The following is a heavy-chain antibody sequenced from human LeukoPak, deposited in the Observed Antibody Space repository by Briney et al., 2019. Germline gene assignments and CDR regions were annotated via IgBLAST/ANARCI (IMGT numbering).Heavy chain of an antibody. CDR3: AKDQDSSGYTQYPEYFQH. J-gene: IGHJ1*01. CDR1: GFTVSNNY. V-gene: IGHV3-66*01. D-gene: IGHD3-22*01. CDR2: TYSDGST. Sequence: PGGSLRLSCAASGFTVSNNYMSWVRQAPGKGLEWVSITYSDGSTYYADSVKGRFTISRDNSRNTLYLQMSSLTAEDTAVYYCAKDQDSSGYTQYPEYFQHWGQGTLVTVSS.